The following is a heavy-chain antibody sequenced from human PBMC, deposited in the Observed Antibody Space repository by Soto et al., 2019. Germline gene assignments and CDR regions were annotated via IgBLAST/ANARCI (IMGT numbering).Heavy chain of an antibody. D-gene: IGHD3-3*01. CDR1: GGSFSGYY. Sequence: SETLSLTCAVYGGSFSGYYWSWIRQPPGKGLEWIGEINHSGSTNYNPSLKSRVTISVDTSKNQFSLKLSSVTAADTAVYYCARGFYDFWSGYPFDYWGQGTLVTVSS. J-gene: IGHJ4*02. CDR3: ARGFYDFWSGYPFDY. V-gene: IGHV4-34*01. CDR2: INHSGST.